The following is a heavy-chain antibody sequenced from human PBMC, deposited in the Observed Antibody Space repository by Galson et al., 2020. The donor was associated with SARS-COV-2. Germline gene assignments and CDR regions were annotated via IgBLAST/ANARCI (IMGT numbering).Heavy chain of an antibody. CDR3: SRSRDIVGASDY. CDR1: GYTFTGSY. V-gene: IGHV1-2*02. CDR2: INPNSRVT. Sequence: ASVKVSCKASGYTFTGSYLNWVRQAPGQGLERMGWINPNSRVTHYAQKFQGRITMTRDTSINTAYMELSGLTSDDTAIYYCSRSRDIVGASDYWGQGTLVTVSS. J-gene: IGHJ4*02. D-gene: IGHD1-26*01.